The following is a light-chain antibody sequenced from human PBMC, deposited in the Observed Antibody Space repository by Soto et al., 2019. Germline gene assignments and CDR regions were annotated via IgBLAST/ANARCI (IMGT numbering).Light chain of an antibody. CDR2: RAS. V-gene: IGKV1-5*03. CDR1: QSISNW. Sequence: DIQMTQSPSTLSASLGDRVTITCRASQSISNWLAWYQQRPGKAPKLLIYRASSLQSGVPSRFSGSGSGTEFTLTVSSLQPDDFATYYCQQYSSYSPYSFGQGTKVDIK. CDR3: QQYSSYSPYS. J-gene: IGKJ2*01.